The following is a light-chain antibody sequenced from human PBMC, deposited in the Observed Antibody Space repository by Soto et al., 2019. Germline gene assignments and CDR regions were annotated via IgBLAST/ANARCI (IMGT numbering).Light chain of an antibody. CDR1: QSVSSY. CDR3: QQRRNGFP. V-gene: IGKV3-11*01. J-gene: IGKJ3*01. CDR2: DAS. Sequence: EIVLTQSPATLSLSPGERATLSCRASQSVSSYLAWYQQKPGQAPRLLIYDASNRATGIPARFSGSGSGTDFTLTISSLEPEDFAVYYCQQRRNGFPFCPGTKLDIK.